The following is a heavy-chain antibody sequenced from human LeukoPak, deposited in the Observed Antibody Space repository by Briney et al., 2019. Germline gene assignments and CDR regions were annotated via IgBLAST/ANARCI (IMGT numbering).Heavy chain of an antibody. V-gene: IGHV3-66*01. CDR3: ARNYGSEIT. CDR1: GYSISSDYY. D-gene: IGHD3-10*01. J-gene: IGHJ5*02. CDR2: IYSGGST. Sequence: ETLSLTCTVSGYSISSDYYWGWVRQAPGKGLEWVSVIYSGGSTYYADSVKGRFTISRDNSKNTVYLQMNSLRAEDTAVYYCARNYGSEITWGQGILVTVSS.